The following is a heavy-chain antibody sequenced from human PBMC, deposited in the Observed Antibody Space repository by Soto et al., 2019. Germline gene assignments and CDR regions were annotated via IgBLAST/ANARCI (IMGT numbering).Heavy chain of an antibody. CDR3: ARVGNFWSGYARERLSGGTDV. CDR2: IKQDGSEK. J-gene: IGHJ6*02. Sequence: PGCSMRLCSAASGLSVNIYWVGWVRQAPGKGLEWVANIKQDGSEKYYVDSVKGRFTISRDNAKNSLYRQMNSLRAEDTAVYYCARVGNFWSGYARERLSGGTDVWGQGTTVTVSS. CDR1: GLSVNIYW. V-gene: IGHV3-7*03. D-gene: IGHD3-3*01.